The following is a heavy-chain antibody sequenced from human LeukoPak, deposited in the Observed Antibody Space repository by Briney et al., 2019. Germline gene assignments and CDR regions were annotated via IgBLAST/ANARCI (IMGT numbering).Heavy chain of an antibody. D-gene: IGHD6-13*01. CDR1: GFTVSSNY. V-gene: IGHV3-66*02. J-gene: IGHJ4*02. Sequence: GGSLRLSCAASGFTVSSNYMNWVRQAPGKGLEWVSIIYSGGDTYYVDSVKGRFTISRDNSKNTLYLQMNSLRPEDTAVYYCTRGPGSTWYSDYWGQGILVTVSS. CDR2: IYSGGDT. CDR3: TRGPGSTWYSDY.